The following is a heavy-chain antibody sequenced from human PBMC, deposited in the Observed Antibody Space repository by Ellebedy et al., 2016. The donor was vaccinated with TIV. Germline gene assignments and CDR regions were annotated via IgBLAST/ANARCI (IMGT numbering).Heavy chain of an antibody. CDR1: GYTFTSYY. CDR3: ARTPPNRPLSLDY. V-gene: IGHV1-46*01. Sequence: ASVKVSCXASGYTFTSYYMHWVRQAPGQGLEWMGIINPSGGSTSYAQKFQGRVTITADKSTSTAYMELSSLRSEDTAVYYCARTPPNRPLSLDYWGQGTLVTVSS. J-gene: IGHJ4*02. D-gene: IGHD1-14*01. CDR2: INPSGGST.